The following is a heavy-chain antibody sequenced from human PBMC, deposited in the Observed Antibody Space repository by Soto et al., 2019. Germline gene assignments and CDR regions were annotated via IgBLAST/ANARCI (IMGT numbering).Heavy chain of an antibody. CDR1: GGTFSSYA. Sequence: SVKVSCKASGGTFSSYAISWVRQAPGQGLEWMGGIIPIFGTANYAQKFQGRVTITADESTSTAYMELSSLRSEDTAVYYCARVHPRYSYGPLDYWGQGTLVTVSS. CDR3: ARVHPRYSYGPLDY. D-gene: IGHD5-18*01. CDR2: IIPIFGTA. V-gene: IGHV1-69*13. J-gene: IGHJ4*02.